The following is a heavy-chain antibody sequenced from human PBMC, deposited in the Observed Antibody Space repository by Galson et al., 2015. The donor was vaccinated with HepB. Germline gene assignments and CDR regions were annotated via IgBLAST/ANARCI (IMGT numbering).Heavy chain of an antibody. CDR3: ATGGLMYAFDI. V-gene: IGHV3-7*01. Sequence: SLRLSCAVSGITFSSYWMNWLRQAPGKGLKCVASIKPDGTETQYVDPVKGRFTISRDNAKNSLYLQMNSLTVEDTAVYYCATGGLMYAFDIWGRGTKVTVSS. CDR2: IKPDGTET. J-gene: IGHJ3*02. D-gene: IGHD2-8*01. CDR1: GITFSSYW.